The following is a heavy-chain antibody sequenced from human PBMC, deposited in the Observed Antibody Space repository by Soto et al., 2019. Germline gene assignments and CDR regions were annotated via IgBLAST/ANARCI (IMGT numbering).Heavy chain of an antibody. D-gene: IGHD1-1*01. V-gene: IGHV3-11*01. Sequence: SXESLSLSCAASGFTFSDYYMSWIRQAPGKGLEWVSYISSSGSTIYYADSVKGRFTISRDNAKNSLYLQMNSLRAEDTAVYYCERSPGTLYDYWGQGTLVTVSS. CDR1: GFTFSDYY. J-gene: IGHJ4*02. CDR2: ISSSGSTI. CDR3: ERSPGTLYDY.